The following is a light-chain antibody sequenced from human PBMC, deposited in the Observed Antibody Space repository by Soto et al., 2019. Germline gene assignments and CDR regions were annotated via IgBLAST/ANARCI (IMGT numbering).Light chain of an antibody. CDR2: GAS. CDR1: QSVSSN. Sequence: VVMTQSPATLSVSPGERATLPCRASQSVSSNLAWYQQKPGQAPRLLIYGASTRATGIPARFRGSGSGKEFTLTIGSLQSEDFAVYYCQQYDNWPITFGQGTKVDI. J-gene: IGKJ1*01. CDR3: QQYDNWPIT. V-gene: IGKV3-15*01.